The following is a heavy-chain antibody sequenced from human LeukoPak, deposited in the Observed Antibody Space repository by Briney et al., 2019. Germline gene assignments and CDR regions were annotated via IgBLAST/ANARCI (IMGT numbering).Heavy chain of an antibody. CDR2: ISWNSGSI. D-gene: IGHD6-13*01. V-gene: IGHV3-9*01. J-gene: IGHJ4*02. CDR3: AKGGAAGKFPADY. Sequence: GRSLRLSCAASGFTLDDYAMHWVRQAPGKGLEWVSGISWNSGSIGYADSVKGRFTISRDNAKNSLYLQMNSLRAEDTALYYCAKGGAAGKFPADYWGQGTLVTVSS. CDR1: GFTLDDYA.